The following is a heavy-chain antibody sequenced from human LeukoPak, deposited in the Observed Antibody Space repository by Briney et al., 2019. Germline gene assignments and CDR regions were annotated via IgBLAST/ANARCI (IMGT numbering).Heavy chain of an antibody. CDR2: ITETGSTI. V-gene: IGHV3-11*01. CDR3: ARVPSSFRVE. CDR1: GFTFSDFY. Sequence: PGGSLRLSCAASGFTFSDFYMSWIRQTPGKGLEWVSSITETGSTIYYADSVKGRFTISRDNAKNSLFLQMNSLRVEDTAVYYCARVPSSFRVEWGQGTLVSVSS. J-gene: IGHJ4*02. D-gene: IGHD3-10*01.